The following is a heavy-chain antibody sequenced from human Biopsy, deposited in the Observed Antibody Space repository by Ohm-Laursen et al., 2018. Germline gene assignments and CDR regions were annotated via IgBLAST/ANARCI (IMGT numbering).Heavy chain of an antibody. J-gene: IGHJ3*01. CDR3: ARLFRLDDYWNDDPPDGFDV. V-gene: IGHV4-59*07. D-gene: IGHD3-3*01. Sequence: SDTLSLTCTVSGGSFTGHYWSWIRQPPGKGLEWIGYISDTGTTNYNPSLRGRVAMSVDTSKNQFSLQLTPVTAADTAMFFCARLFRLDDYWNDDPPDGFDVWGQGTMVTVSS. CDR2: ISDTGTT. CDR1: GGSFTGHY.